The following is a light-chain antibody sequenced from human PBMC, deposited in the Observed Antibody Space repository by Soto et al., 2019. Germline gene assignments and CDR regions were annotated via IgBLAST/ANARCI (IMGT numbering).Light chain of an antibody. V-gene: IGKV3-20*01. Sequence: VLTQSPGTLSLSPGETATLSCRVSQPVDTNYFSWFQQKPGQPPRVLIFATSSRATGTPRRFTGSGSGTDFTLTISRLEPEDFALYFCQQFTDSPPEYTFGLGTKLEIK. J-gene: IGKJ2*01. CDR1: QPVDTNY. CDR2: ATS. CDR3: QQFTDSPPEYT.